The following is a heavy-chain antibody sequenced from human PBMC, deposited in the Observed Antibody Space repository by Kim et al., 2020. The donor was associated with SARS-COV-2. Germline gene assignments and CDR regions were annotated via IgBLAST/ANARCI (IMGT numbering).Heavy chain of an antibody. Sequence: GGSLRLSCAASGFTFDDYAMHWVRQAPGKGLEWVSGISWNSGSIGYADSVKGRFTISRDNAKNSLYLQMNSLRAEDTALYYCAKDPRKRFLERLLLGAF. CDR2: ISWNSGSI. V-gene: IGHV3-9*01. CDR3: AKDPRKRFLERLLLGAF. D-gene: IGHD3-3*01. CDR1: GFTFDDYA. J-gene: IGHJ3*01.